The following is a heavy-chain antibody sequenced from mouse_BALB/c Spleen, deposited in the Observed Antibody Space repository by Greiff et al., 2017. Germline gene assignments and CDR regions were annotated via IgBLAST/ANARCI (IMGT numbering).Heavy chain of an antibody. V-gene: IGHV1-67*01. Sequence: QVQLQQSGPELVRPGVSVKISCKGSSYTFTDYAMHWVKQSPAKSLEWIGVISTYYGNTNYNQKFKGKATMTVDTSSSTAYMELARLTSEESAVYYCARGGDYDERESSAMDYWGQGTSVTVSS. CDR2: ISTYYGNT. J-gene: IGHJ4*01. CDR1: SYTFTDYA. CDR3: ARGGDYDERESSAMDY. D-gene: IGHD2-4*01.